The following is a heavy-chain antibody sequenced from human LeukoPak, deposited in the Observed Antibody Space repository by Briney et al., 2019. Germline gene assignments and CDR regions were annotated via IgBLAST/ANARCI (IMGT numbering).Heavy chain of an antibody. CDR2: INAGNGNT. CDR3: ARGLLSITTSLDY. Sequence: ASVKVSCKASGYSFTTYAMHWVRQAPGQRLEWMGRINAGNGNTKYSQNFQGRVTITRDTSASTAYMELSSLRFEDTAVYYCARGLLSITTSLDYWGQGTLVTVSS. CDR1: GYSFTTYA. D-gene: IGHD4-11*01. V-gene: IGHV1-3*01. J-gene: IGHJ4*02.